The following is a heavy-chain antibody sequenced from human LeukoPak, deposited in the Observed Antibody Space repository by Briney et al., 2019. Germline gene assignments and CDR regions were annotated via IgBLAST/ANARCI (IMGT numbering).Heavy chain of an antibody. D-gene: IGHD6-19*01. CDR3: GGDSSGCYYFDY. CDR1: GFTFSSYW. CDR2: IKQDGSEK. Sequence: GGSLRLSCAASGFTFSSYWMSWVRQAPGKGLEWVANIKQDGSEKYYVDSVKGRFTISRDNAKNSLYLQMNSLRAEDTAVYYWGGDSSGCYYFDYWGQGTLVTVSS. V-gene: IGHV3-7*03. J-gene: IGHJ4*02.